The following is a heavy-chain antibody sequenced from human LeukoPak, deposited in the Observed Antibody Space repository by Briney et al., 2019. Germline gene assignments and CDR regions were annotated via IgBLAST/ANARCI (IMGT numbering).Heavy chain of an antibody. CDR3: ARDPWTNSDYDGFDY. CDR1: GFTFSSYS. Sequence: GGSLRLSCAASGFTFSSYSMNWVRQAPGKGLEWVSYISSSSSYIYYADSVKGRFTISRDNAKNSQYLQMNSLRAEDTAVYYCARDPWTNSDYDGFDYWGQGTLVTVSS. D-gene: IGHD5-12*01. CDR2: ISSSSSYI. V-gene: IGHV3-21*05. J-gene: IGHJ4*02.